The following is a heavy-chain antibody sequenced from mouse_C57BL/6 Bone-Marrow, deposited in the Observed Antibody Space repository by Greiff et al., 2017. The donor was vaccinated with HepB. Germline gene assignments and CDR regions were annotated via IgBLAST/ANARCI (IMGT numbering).Heavy chain of an antibody. V-gene: IGHV5-6*01. CDR3: ARHSSGKRGFAY. D-gene: IGHD1-3*01. CDR2: ISSGGSYT. CDR1: GFTFSSYG. J-gene: IGHJ3*01. Sequence: EVKLMESGGDLVKPGGSLKLSCAASGFTFSSYGMSWVRQTPDKRLEWVATISSGGSYTYYPDSVKGRFNNSRDNAKNTLYLQMSSLKSEDTAMYYCARHSSGKRGFAYWGQGTLVTVSA.